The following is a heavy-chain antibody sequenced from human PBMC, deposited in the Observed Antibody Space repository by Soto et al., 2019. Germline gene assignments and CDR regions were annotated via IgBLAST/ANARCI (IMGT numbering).Heavy chain of an antibody. CDR1: GFTFSSYG. CDR2: IWYDGINK. CDR3: ARDYGYCSSTSCYHHGMDV. Sequence: PGGSLRLSCAASGFTFSSYGMHWVRQAPGKGLEWVAVIWYDGINKYYADSVKGRFTISRDNSKNTLYLQMNSLRAEDTAVYYCARDYGYCSSTSCYHHGMDVWGQGTTVTVSS. J-gene: IGHJ6*02. D-gene: IGHD2-2*03. V-gene: IGHV3-33*01.